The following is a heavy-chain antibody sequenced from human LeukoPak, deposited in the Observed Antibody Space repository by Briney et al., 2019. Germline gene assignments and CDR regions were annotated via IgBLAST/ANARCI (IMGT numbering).Heavy chain of an antibody. CDR2: ISSSSSYI. Sequence: PGGSLRLSCAASGFTFSSYSMNWVRQAPGKGLEWVSSISSSSSYIYYADSVNGRFTISRDNAKNSLYLQMNSLRAEDTAVYYCASVGYCSSTSCYRYFDYWGQGTLVTVSS. V-gene: IGHV3-21*01. D-gene: IGHD2-2*01. CDR3: ASVGYCSSTSCYRYFDY. J-gene: IGHJ4*02. CDR1: GFTFSSYS.